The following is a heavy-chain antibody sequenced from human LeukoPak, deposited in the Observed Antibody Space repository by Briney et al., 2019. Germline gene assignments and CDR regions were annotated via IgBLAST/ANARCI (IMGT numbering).Heavy chain of an antibody. CDR2: ISAYNGNT. D-gene: IGHD6-13*01. V-gene: IGHV1-18*01. CDR3: ARMLDRGSAAAGTYYYYYYMDV. J-gene: IGHJ6*03. Sequence: ASVKVSCKASGYTFTSYGISWVRQAPGQGLEWMGWISAYNGNTNYAQKLQGRVTMTTDTSTGTAYMELSRLRSDDTAVYYCARMLDRGSAAAGTYYYYYYMDVWGKGTTVTVSS. CDR1: GYTFTSYG.